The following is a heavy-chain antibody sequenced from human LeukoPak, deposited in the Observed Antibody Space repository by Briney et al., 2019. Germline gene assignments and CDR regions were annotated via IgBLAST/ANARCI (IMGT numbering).Heavy chain of an antibody. CDR3: ATVSEY. CDR2: INNDGTAT. CDR1: GFTSTYFW. J-gene: IGHJ4*02. V-gene: IGHV3-74*01. Sequence: GGSLRLSCAASGFTSTYFWMHSVRQVPGKGLVWVSGINNDGTATYYADSVKGRFTISRDNAKNTVYLQMNGLRAEDTTVYYCATVSEYWGQGTLVTVSS.